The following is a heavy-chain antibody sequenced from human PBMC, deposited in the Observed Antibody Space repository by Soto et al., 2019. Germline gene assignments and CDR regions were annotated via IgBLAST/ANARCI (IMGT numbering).Heavy chain of an antibody. J-gene: IGHJ5*02. CDR3: ARAGIVATTQLGWFDP. CDR2: IWPDGNIE. V-gene: IGHV3-33*01. D-gene: IGHD1-26*01. CDR1: GFKFSNYG. Sequence: QVQLVESGGGVVQPGRSLRLSCSASGFKFSNYGFHWVRQAPGKGLEWVAAIWPDGNIEHYLDAVKGRFTISRDNSNNTLSLQMNSLSPDATAIYYCARAGIVATTQLGWFDPWGQGTLVIVSS.